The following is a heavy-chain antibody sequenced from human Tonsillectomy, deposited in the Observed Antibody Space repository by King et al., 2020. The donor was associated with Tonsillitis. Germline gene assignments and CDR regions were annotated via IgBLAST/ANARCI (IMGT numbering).Heavy chain of an antibody. Sequence: VQLVESGGGLVKPGGSLRLSCAASGFTFSNAWMSWVRQAPGKGLEWVARITTKTDGATKDYAAPVQGRFTISRDDSKKTLYLQMNGLKTEDTAVYYCNGWFGNSLECWSDPWGQGTLVTVSS. CDR2: ITTKTDGATK. CDR1: GFTFSNAW. D-gene: IGHD3-10*01. V-gene: IGHV3-15*01. CDR3: NGWFGNSLECWSDP. J-gene: IGHJ5*02.